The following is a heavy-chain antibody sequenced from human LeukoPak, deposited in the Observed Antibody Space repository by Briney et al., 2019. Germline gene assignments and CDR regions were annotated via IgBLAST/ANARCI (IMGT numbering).Heavy chain of an antibody. CDR2: ISSSSSYI. J-gene: IGHJ4*02. V-gene: IGHV3-21*01. Sequence: GGSLRLSCAASGFTFSSYSMNWVRQAPGKGLEWVSSISSSSSYIYYADSVKGRLTISRDNAKNSLYLQMNSLRAEDTAVYYCARGKGYCSGGSCSHFDYWGQGTLVTVSS. D-gene: IGHD2-15*01. CDR3: ARGKGYCSGGSCSHFDY. CDR1: GFTFSSYS.